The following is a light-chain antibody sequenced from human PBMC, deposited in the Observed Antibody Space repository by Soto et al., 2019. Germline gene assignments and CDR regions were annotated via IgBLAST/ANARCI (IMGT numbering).Light chain of an antibody. Sequence: QSALTQPPSASGSPGQSVTISCTGTSSDVGDYKFVSWYQQHPGKAPKLLIYEVSRRPSGVPDRFSGSKSGNTASLTVSGLQAEDEADYYCSSYAGNNTVVFGEGTQLTVL. CDR3: SSYAGNNTVV. J-gene: IGLJ2*01. CDR2: EVS. V-gene: IGLV2-8*01. CDR1: SSDVGDYKF.